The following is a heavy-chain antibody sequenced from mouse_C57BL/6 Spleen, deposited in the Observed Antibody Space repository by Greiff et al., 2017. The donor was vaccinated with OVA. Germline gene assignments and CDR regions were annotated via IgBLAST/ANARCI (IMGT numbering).Heavy chain of an antibody. J-gene: IGHJ2*01. CDR3: TRETYYSNFFDY. CDR2: ISSGGDYI. V-gene: IGHV5-9-1*02. Sequence: EVKLVESGEGLVKPGGSLKLSCAASGFTFSSYAMSWVRQTPEKRLEWVAYISSGGDYIYYADTVKGRFTISRDNARNTLYLQMSSLKSEDTAMYYCTRETYYSNFFDYWGQGTTLTVSS. D-gene: IGHD2-5*01. CDR1: GFTFSSYA.